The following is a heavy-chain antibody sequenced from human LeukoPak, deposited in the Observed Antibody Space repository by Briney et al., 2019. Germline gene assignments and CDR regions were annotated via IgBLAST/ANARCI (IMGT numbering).Heavy chain of an antibody. CDR3: ARENDSGWSGPFDY. CDR1: GSTFGSYW. CDR2: IKQDGSEK. D-gene: IGHD6-19*01. V-gene: IGHV3-7*03. J-gene: IGHJ4*02. Sequence: GGPLNLSCAAPGSTFGSYWMTWVGQAPGKGLEWVANIKQDGSEKYYVDSVKGRFTISRDNAKDSLYLQVNSLRAEDTAVYYCARENDSGWSGPFDYWGQGTLVTVSS.